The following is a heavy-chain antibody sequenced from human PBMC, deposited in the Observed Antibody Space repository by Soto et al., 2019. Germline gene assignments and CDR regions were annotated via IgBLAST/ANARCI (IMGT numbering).Heavy chain of an antibody. D-gene: IGHD6-25*01. J-gene: IGHJ5*02. V-gene: IGHV4-59*01. Sequence: PSTNLYLTCTVSGGSLSSYYWTWIRQSTGKRLEWIGYVYFSGNTNYNPSLKSRVTISIETSKNQFSIRLASVTAADTAFYYCGSVRPSGYVLSWGQGTLGIVS. CDR3: GSVRPSGYVLS. CDR1: GGSLSSYY. CDR2: VYFSGNT.